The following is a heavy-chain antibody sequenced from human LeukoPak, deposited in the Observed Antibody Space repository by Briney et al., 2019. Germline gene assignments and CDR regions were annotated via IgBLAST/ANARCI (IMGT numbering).Heavy chain of an antibody. CDR1: GFTFSSYG. CDR3: AKTRAIVATCLDY. V-gene: IGHV3-30*02. Sequence: PGGSLRLSCAASGFTFSSYGMHWVRQAPGKGLEWVAFIRYDGSNKYYADSVKGRFTISRDNSKNTLYLQMNSLRAEDTVVYYCAKTRAIVATCLDYWGQGTLVTVSS. J-gene: IGHJ4*02. CDR2: IRYDGSNK. D-gene: IGHD5-12*01.